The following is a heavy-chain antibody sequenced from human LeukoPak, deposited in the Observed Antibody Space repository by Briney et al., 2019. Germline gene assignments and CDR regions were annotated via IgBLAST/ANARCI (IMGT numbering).Heavy chain of an antibody. CDR3: ARDRDGYSQFDY. CDR2: ISSNGGST. CDR1: GFTFSSYA. Sequence: GGSLILSCAASGFTFSSYAMHWVRQAPGKGLEYVSAISSNGGSTYYANSVKGRFTISRDNSKNTLYLQMGSLRAEDMAVHYCARDRDGYSQFDYWGQGTLVTVSS. D-gene: IGHD5-24*01. J-gene: IGHJ4*02. V-gene: IGHV3-64*01.